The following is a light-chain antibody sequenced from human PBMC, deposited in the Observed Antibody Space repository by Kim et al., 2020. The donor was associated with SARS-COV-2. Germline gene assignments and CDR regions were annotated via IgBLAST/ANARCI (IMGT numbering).Light chain of an antibody. CDR3: QQYGSSKWT. CDR1: QSVSSSY. CDR2: GAS. V-gene: IGKV3-20*01. Sequence: SPGERATLSCSASQSVSSSYLAWYQQKPGQAPRLLIYGASRRATGVPDRFSGSGSGTDFTLTISRLEPEDFAVYCCQQYGSSKWTFGQGTKVDIK. J-gene: IGKJ1*01.